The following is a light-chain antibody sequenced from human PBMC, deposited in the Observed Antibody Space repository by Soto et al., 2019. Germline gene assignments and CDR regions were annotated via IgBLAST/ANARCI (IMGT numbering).Light chain of an antibody. CDR1: QSISGW. CDR2: DVS. J-gene: IGKJ1*01. Sequence: DIQMTQSPSTLSASVGDRVTITCRASQSISGWLAWYQQKPGKAPKLLIYDVSSLGSGVPSRFSGSGSGTEFTLTISSLQPDDFATYYCQHYNSYSEAFGQGTKVDI. CDR3: QHYNSYSEA. V-gene: IGKV1-5*01.